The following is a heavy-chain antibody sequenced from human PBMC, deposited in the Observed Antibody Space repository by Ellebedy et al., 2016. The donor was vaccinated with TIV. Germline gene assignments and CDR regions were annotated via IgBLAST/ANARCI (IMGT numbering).Heavy chain of an antibody. D-gene: IGHD2-21*01. Sequence: MPSETLSLTCAVYGGSFSGYYWSWIRQPPGKGLEWIGEINHSGSTNYNPSLKSRVTISVDTSKNQFSLKLSSVTAADTAVYYCARHIEGYYFDYWGQGTLVTVSS. CDR2: INHSGST. CDR3: ARHIEGYYFDY. J-gene: IGHJ4*02. CDR1: GGSFSGYY. V-gene: IGHV4-34*01.